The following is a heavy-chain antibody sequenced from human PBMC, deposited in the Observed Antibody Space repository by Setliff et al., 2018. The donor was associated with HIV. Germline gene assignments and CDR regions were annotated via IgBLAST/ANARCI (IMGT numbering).Heavy chain of an antibody. V-gene: IGHV1-18*01. Sequence: GASVKVSCKASGFTFSSYGISWVRQAPGQGLEWMGWISGDNGHTNYAQKFQGRVTMTTETSASTAYMELRGLRSDDTAFYYCVRGGIQLWIGPLDSWGQGTLVTVSS. CDR1: GFTFSSYG. D-gene: IGHD5-18*01. CDR2: ISGDNGHT. J-gene: IGHJ4*02. CDR3: VRGGIQLWIGPLDS.